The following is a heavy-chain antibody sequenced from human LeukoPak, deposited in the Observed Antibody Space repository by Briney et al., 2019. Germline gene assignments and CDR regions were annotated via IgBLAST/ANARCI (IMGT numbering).Heavy chain of an antibody. CDR2: TYYSGST. Sequence: SETLSLTCTVSGGSISSSRYYWGWIRQPPGKGLEWIGSTYYSGSTYYNPSLKSRVTISVDTSKNQFSLKLSSVTAADTAVYYCAQQQLGNWFDPWGQGTLVTVSS. CDR1: GGSISSSRYY. D-gene: IGHD6-13*01. CDR3: AQQQLGNWFDP. J-gene: IGHJ5*02. V-gene: IGHV4-39*01.